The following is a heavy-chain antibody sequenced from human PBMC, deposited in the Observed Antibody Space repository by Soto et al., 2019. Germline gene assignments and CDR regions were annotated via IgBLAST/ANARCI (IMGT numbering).Heavy chain of an antibody. D-gene: IGHD1-26*01. CDR3: AHRGPYRTSWDVRWFAS. CDR2: IYWDDDR. J-gene: IGHJ5*01. Sequence: QITLKESGPTLVEPTQTLTLTCSFSGFSLTTSGVGVGWLRRAPGKALECLGIIYWDDDRRYNPSLKDRLTITKYTSKNQVVLTMTSMEPVDTATYYCAHRGPYRTSWDVRWFASWGQGTLVTVS. V-gene: IGHV2-5*02. CDR1: GFSLTTSGVG.